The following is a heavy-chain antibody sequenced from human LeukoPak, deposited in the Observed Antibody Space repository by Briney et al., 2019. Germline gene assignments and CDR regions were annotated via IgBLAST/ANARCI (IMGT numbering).Heavy chain of an antibody. V-gene: IGHV4-4*02. CDR3: ARSYDFWSGYFDY. CDR2: IYHSGST. D-gene: IGHD3-3*01. CDR1: GGSISSSNW. J-gene: IGHJ4*02. Sequence: SGTLSLTCAVSGGSISSSNWWSWVRQPPGKGLEWIGEIYHSGSTYYNPSLKSRVTISMDTSKNQFSLKLSSVTAADTAVYYCARSYDFWSGYFDYWGQGTLVTVSS.